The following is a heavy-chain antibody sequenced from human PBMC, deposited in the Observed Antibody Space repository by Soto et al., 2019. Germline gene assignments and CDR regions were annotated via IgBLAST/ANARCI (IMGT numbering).Heavy chain of an antibody. V-gene: IGHV4-30-4*08. D-gene: IGHD4-17*01. CDR1: GGSISSSSYY. CDR3: ARDPYGDYVDY. Sequence: SETLSLTCTVSGGSISSSSYYWGWIRQPPGKGLEWIGYIYYSGSTYYNPSLKSRVTISVDTSKNQFSLKLSSVTAADTAVYYCARDPYGDYVDYWGQGTLVTVSS. CDR2: IYYSGST. J-gene: IGHJ4*02.